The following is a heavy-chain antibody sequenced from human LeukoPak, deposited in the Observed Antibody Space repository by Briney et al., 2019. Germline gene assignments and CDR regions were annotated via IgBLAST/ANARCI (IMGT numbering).Heavy chain of an antibody. CDR2: IKQDGSEK. V-gene: IGHV3-7*03. CDR3: ARVSGYYDFWSGYYPYYYYGMDV. D-gene: IGHD3-3*01. J-gene: IGHJ6*02. Sequence: LGGSLRLSCAASGFTFSSYWMSWVRQAPGKGLEWVANIKQDGSEKYYVDSVKGRFTISRDNAKNSLYLQMNSLRAEDTAVYYCARVSGYYDFWSGYYPYYYYGMDVWGQGTTVTVSS. CDR1: GFTFSSYW.